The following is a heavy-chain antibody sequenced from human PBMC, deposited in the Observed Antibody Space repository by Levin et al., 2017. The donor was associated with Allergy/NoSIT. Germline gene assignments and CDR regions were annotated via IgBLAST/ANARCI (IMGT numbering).Heavy chain of an antibody. CDR2: IYYSGST. CDR3: ARTCTSCSAFGYFDL. Sequence: PSETLSLTCTVSGGSISSSSYYWGWIRQPPGKGLEWIGSIYYSGSTYYNPSLKSRVTISVDTSKNQFSLKLSSVTAADTAVYYCARTCTSCSAFGYFDLWGRGTLVTVSS. V-gene: IGHV4-39*01. CDR1: GGSISSSSYY. J-gene: IGHJ2*01. D-gene: IGHD2-2*01.